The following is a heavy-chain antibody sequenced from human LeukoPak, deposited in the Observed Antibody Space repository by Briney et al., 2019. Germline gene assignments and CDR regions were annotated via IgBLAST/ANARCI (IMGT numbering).Heavy chain of an antibody. D-gene: IGHD1-26*01. CDR3: ARHISSGGTYAHFDY. V-gene: IGHV4-34*01. Sequence: SETLSLTCAVSGGSFSGYYWSWVRQPPGKGLEWIGEINHSGSTNYNPSLKSRVTISVDTSKNQVSLKLNSVSAADTAVYYCARHISSGGTYAHFDYWGQGTLVTVSS. J-gene: IGHJ4*02. CDR2: INHSGST. CDR1: GGSFSGYY.